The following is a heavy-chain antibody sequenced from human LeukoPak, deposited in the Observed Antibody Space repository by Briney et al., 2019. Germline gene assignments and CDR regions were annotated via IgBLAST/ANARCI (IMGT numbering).Heavy chain of an antibody. J-gene: IGHJ2*01. CDR2: IYSGGST. V-gene: IGHV3-53*01. D-gene: IGHD1-26*01. Sequence: QPGGSLRLSCAASGFTVSSNYMSWVRQAPGKGLEWVSVIYSGGSTYYADSVKGRFTISRDSSKNTLFLHMNTLRAEDTAIYYCAKDRTVGASYWYFDLWGRGALVTVSS. CDR1: GFTVSSNY. CDR3: AKDRTVGASYWYFDL.